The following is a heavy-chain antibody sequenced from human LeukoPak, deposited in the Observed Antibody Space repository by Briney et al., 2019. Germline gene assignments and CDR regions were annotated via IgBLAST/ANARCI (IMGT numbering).Heavy chain of an antibody. Sequence: SETLSLTCTVSGGSISSYYWSWIRQPPGKGLEWIGYIYYSGSTNYNPSLKSRVTISVDTSKNQFSLKLGSVTAADTAVYYCARSQQGHFDYWGQGTLVTVSS. J-gene: IGHJ4*02. V-gene: IGHV4-59*01. CDR3: ARSQQGHFDY. CDR1: GGSISSYY. D-gene: IGHD6-19*01. CDR2: IYYSGST.